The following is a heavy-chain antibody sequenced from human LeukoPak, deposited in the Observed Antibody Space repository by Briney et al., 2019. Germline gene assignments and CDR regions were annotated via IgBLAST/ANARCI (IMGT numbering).Heavy chain of an antibody. J-gene: IGHJ5*02. CDR3: AKRPNCSSTSCYGANWFDP. D-gene: IGHD2-2*01. V-gene: IGHV3-23*01. Sequence: GGSLRLSCAASGFTCSTYVMSWVRQAPGKGLEWLSLILHNGDSTYYADSVKGRFTISRDSSKNTLYLQMNSLRAEDTAVYYCAKRPNCSSTSCYGANWFDPWGQGTLVTVSS. CDR1: GFTCSTYV. CDR2: ILHNGDST.